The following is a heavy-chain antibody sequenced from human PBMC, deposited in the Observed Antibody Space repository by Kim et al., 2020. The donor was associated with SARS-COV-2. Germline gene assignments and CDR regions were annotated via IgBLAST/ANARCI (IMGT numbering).Heavy chain of an antibody. D-gene: IGHD6-13*01. CDR1: GYSFTSYW. Sequence: GESLKISCKGSGYSFTSYWISWVRQMPGKGLEWMGRIDPSDSYTNYSPSFQGHVTISADKSISTAYLQWSSLKASDTAMYYCAREAGYSSSWSYYFDYWGQGTLVTVSS. CDR2: IDPSDSYT. CDR3: AREAGYSSSWSYYFDY. J-gene: IGHJ4*02. V-gene: IGHV5-10-1*01.